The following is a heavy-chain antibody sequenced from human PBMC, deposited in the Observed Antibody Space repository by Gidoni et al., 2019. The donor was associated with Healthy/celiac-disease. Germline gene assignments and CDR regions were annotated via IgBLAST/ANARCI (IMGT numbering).Heavy chain of an antibody. CDR3: AHGDVWRTKSAFDI. Sequence: QITLKESGPTLVKPTHTLTLTCTFSGFSLSTSGVGVGWIRQTPGTALEWLALIYWDDDKRYSQSLKSRLTITKDTSKNQVVLTMTNMDPGDTATYYCAHGDVWRTKSAFDIWGQGTMVTVSS. D-gene: IGHD3-3*01. J-gene: IGHJ3*02. CDR1: GFSLSTSGVG. CDR2: IYWDDDK. V-gene: IGHV2-5*02.